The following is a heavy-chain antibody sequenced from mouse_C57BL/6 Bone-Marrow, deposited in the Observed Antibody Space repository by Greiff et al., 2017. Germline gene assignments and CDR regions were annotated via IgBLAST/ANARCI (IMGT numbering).Heavy chain of an antibody. CDR2: ISNLAYSI. CDR3: ARTLDYYGSSLYAMDY. J-gene: IGHJ4*01. D-gene: IGHD1-1*01. Sequence: EVKLVESGGGLVQPGGSLKLSCAASGFTFSDYGMAWVRQAPRKGPEWVAFISNLAYSIYYADTVTGRFTISRENAKNTLYLDMSILRSEDTAMYYCARTLDYYGSSLYAMDYWGQGTSVTVSS. V-gene: IGHV5-15*01. CDR1: GFTFSDYG.